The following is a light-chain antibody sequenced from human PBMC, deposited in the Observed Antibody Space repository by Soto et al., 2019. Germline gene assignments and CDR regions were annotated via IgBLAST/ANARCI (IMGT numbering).Light chain of an antibody. CDR2: NVY. Sequence: QSALTQPASVSGSPGQSITIFCTGTSSDIGIYNFVSWYQQHPGKAPKLMIYNVYSRPSGVSSRFSGSKSGNTASLTISWLQAEDEADYYCSSYTSSSTLYVFGTGTKVTVL. J-gene: IGLJ1*01. CDR3: SSYTSSSTLYV. V-gene: IGLV2-14*03. CDR1: SSDIGIYNF.